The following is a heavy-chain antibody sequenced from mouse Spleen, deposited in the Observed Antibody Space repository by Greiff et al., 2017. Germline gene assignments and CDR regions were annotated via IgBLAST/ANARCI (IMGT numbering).Heavy chain of an antibody. CDR2: INPSTGGT. V-gene: IGHV1-42*01. CDR1: GYSFTGYY. J-gene: IGHJ4*01. Sequence: DVHLVESGPELVKPGASVKISCKASGYSFTGYYMNWVKQSPEKSLEWIGEINPSTGGTTYNQKFKAKATLTVDKSSSTAYMQLKSLTSEDSAVYYCARRPSAMDYWGQGTSVTVSS. CDR3: ARRPSAMDY.